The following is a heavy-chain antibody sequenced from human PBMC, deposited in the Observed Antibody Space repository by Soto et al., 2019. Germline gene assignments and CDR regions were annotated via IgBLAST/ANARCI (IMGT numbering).Heavy chain of an antibody. D-gene: IGHD4-17*01. CDR1: GGSISSGGYY. Sequence: SETLSLTCTVSGGSISSGGYYWSWIRQHPGMGLEWIGYIYYSGSTYYNPSLKSRVTISVDTSKNQFSLKLSSVTAADTAVYYCARVADDYGDFYFDYWGQGTLVTVSS. CDR2: IYYSGST. CDR3: ARVADDYGDFYFDY. J-gene: IGHJ4*02. V-gene: IGHV4-31*03.